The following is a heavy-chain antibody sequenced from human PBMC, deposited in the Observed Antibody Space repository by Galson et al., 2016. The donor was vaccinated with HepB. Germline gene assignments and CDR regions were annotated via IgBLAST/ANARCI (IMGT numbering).Heavy chain of an antibody. CDR3: AKDRGSGWYPVGLQYYYYYGMDV. CDR2: ISGSGGST. V-gene: IGHV3-23*01. CDR1: GFTFNSYA. D-gene: IGHD6-19*01. J-gene: IGHJ6*02. Sequence: SLRLSCAASGFTFNSYAMNWVRQVPGKGLEWVSAISGSGGSTYYADSVKGRFTISRDNSKNTLYLQMNSLRAEDTALYYCAKDRGSGWYPVGLQYYYYYGMDVWGQGTTVTVSS.